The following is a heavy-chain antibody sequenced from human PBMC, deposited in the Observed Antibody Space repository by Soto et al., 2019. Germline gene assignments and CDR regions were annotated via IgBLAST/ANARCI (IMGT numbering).Heavy chain of an antibody. J-gene: IGHJ6*02. CDR1: GGSFSGYY. D-gene: IGHD6-19*01. V-gene: IGHV4-34*01. CDR3: ARASIAVAGTKYYYYYYGMDV. CDR2: INHSGST. Sequence: PSETLSLTCADYGGSFSGYYWSWIRQPPGKGLEWIGEINHSGSTNYNPSLKSRVTISVDTSKNQFSLKLSSVTAADTAVYYCARASIAVAGTKYYYYYYGMDVWGQGTTVTVSS.